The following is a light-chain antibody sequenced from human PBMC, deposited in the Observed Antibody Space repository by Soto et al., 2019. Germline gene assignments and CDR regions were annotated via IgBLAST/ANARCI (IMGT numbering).Light chain of an antibody. CDR3: QQYYSTPLLT. J-gene: IGKJ4*01. CDR2: WAS. Sequence: DIVMTQSPDSLSVSLGERATINCKSSQSVLCSSKNKNYLAWYQQRPGQPPKLLIYWASTRESGVPDRFSGSGSGTDFTFTISSLQAEDVAVYYCQQYYSTPLLTFGGGTKVEIK. CDR1: QSVLCSSKNKNY. V-gene: IGKV4-1*01.